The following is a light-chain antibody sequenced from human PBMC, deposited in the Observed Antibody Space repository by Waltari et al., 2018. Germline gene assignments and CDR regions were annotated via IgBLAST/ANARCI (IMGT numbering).Light chain of an antibody. V-gene: IGLV1-47*01. CDR1: RSNIGNNY. CDR2: RNN. CDR3: AAWDDSLSGRV. Sequence: QSVLTQPPSASGTPGQRVTISCSGSRSNIGNNYVSCYQQLPGTAPKLLIYRNNQRPSGVPDRFSGSKSGTSASLAISGLRSEDEADYYCAAWDDSLSGRVFGGGTKVTVL. J-gene: IGLJ3*02.